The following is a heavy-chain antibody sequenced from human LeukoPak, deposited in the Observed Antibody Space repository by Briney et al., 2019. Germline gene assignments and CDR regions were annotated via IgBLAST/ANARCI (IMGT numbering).Heavy chain of an antibody. CDR2: ISSGGGTT. D-gene: IGHD3-10*01. J-gene: IGHJ4*02. V-gene: IGHV3-48*02. Sequence: GGSLRLACAASGFTFTNYAMNWVRQAPGKGLEWVSYISSGGGTTYYTDSVKGRFTISRDNAKNSLYLQMDSLRDEDTAVYYCARDCGYGSGTQWDSWGQGTLVTVSS. CDR3: ARDCGYGSGTQWDS. CDR1: GFTFTNYA.